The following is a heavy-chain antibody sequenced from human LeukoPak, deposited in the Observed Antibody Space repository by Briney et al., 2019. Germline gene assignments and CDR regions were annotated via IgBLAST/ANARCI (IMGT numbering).Heavy chain of an antibody. CDR3: ARDLRNYIFDY. D-gene: IGHD1-7*01. CDR1: GFTFSSYW. J-gene: IGHJ4*02. V-gene: IGHV3-7*01. CDR2: IKQDGSEK. Sequence: GGSLRLSCAASGFTFSSYWMSWVRQAPGEGLEWVANIKQDGSEKHYVDSVKGRFTISRDNAKNSLYLQMNSLRDEDTAVYYCARDLRNYIFDYWGQGTLVTVSS.